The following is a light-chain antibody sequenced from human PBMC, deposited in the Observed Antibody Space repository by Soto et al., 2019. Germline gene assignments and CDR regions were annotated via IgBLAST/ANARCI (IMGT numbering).Light chain of an antibody. CDR1: QSISSW. CDR3: QQYSTYPWT. J-gene: IGKJ1*01. Sequence: DIQMTQSPSTLSASVGERVTMTCRASQSISSWLAWYQQKPGKAPKVLIFDASSLESGVPSRFSGSGSATEFTLTISSLQPDDFATYYCQQYSTYPWTFGQGTKVDI. CDR2: DAS. V-gene: IGKV1-5*01.